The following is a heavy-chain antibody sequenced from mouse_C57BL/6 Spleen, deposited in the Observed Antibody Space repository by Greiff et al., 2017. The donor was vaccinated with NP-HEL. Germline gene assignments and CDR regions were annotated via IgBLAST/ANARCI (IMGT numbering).Heavy chain of an antibody. V-gene: IGHV1-82*01. CDR1: GYAFSSSW. CDR2: IYPGDGDT. CDR3: ARWPYYYGSSYDYFDY. D-gene: IGHD1-1*01. J-gene: IGHJ2*01. Sequence: QVQLQQSGPELVKPGASVKISCKASGYAFSSSWMNWVKQRPGKGLEWIGRIYPGDGDTNYNGKFKGKATLTADKSSSTAYMQLSSLTSEDSAVYFCARWPYYYGSSYDYFDYWGQGTTLTVSS.